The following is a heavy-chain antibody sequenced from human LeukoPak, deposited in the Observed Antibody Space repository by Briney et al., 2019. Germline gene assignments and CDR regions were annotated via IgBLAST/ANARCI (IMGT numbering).Heavy chain of an antibody. CDR1: GGTFSSYA. V-gene: IGHV1-69*06. Sequence: SVKVSCKASGGTFSSYAISWVRQAPGQGLEWMGGIIPIFGTANYAQKFQGRVTITADKSTSTAYMELSSLRSEDTAVYYCARAMGADYSNYGRSRKPYDYYYYMDVWGKGTTVTVSS. CDR2: IIPIFGTA. CDR3: ARAMGADYSNYGRSRKPYDYYYYMDV. J-gene: IGHJ6*03. D-gene: IGHD4-11*01.